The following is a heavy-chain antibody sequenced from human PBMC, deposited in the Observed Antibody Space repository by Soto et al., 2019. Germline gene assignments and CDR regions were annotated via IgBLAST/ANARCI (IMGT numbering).Heavy chain of an antibody. Sequence: QTXGSLRLACAASGXTLSSYSMSWVRQAPGRGLEWVSAISGSGGSTYYADSVKGLFTISRDNSKNTLYLQMNSLTAEETAVYYCAKQEHTIFGVVTHLDYWGQGTLVTVSS. CDR1: GXTLSSYS. CDR3: AKQEHTIFGVVTHLDY. CDR2: ISGSGGST. V-gene: IGHV3-23*01. D-gene: IGHD3-3*01. J-gene: IGHJ4*02.